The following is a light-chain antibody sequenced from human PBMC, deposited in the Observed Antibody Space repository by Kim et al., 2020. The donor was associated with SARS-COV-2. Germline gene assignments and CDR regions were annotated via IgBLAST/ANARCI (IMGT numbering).Light chain of an antibody. CDR1: HSLVKSEADTS. CDR3: MQLRYWPHT. CDR2: QVS. V-gene: IGKV2-30*01. J-gene: IGKJ2*01. Sequence: DVVMTQSPLSLRVTLGQPASISCRSSHSLVKSEADTSLSWVQQRPGHSPRRLIDQVSNRDSGVPDRFSGSGSDTDFTLKISRVEAEDVGIYYCMQLRYWPHTVGQGTKLEI.